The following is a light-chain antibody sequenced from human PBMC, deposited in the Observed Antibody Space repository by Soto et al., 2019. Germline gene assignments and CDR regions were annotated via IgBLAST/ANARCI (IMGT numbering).Light chain of an antibody. J-gene: IGKJ1*01. CDR2: GAS. Sequence: EIVLTQSPATLSSSPGERATLSCRASQTVNSRLAWYQHKPGQAPRLLIYGASTRATGIPARFSGSGSGTEFTLTISSLQSEDFAVYYCQQYNNWPVTFGQGTKVDIK. CDR3: QQYNNWPVT. CDR1: QTVNSR. V-gene: IGKV3-15*01.